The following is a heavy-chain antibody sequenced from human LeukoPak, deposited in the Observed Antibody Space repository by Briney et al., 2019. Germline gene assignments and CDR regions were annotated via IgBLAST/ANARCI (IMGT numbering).Heavy chain of an antibody. V-gene: IGHV3-43*02. J-gene: IGHJ4*02. D-gene: IGHD5-24*01. CDR2: ISGDAVSS. Sequence: PGGSLRLFCAASGFMFDDYAMHWVRQVPGRGLEWVSLISGDAVSSFYTDSVKGRFTISRDNNNSSLSLQMRRLTTEDTAFYYCVREQFSHTSNYFDNWGQGILVTVSS. CDR3: VREQFSHTSNYFDN. CDR1: GFMFDDYA.